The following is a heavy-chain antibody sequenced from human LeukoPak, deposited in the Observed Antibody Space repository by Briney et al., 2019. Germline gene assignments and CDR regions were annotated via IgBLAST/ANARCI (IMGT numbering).Heavy chain of an antibody. J-gene: IGHJ4*02. CDR1: GFTFSSYA. D-gene: IGHD2-15*01. CDR3: AKDAWPYCSGGSCYFDY. CDR2: ISGSGGST. V-gene: IGHV3-23*01. Sequence: GGSLRLSCAASGFTFSSYAMSWVRQAPGKGLERVSAISGSGGSTYYADSVKGRFTISRDNSKNTLYLQMNSLRAEDTAVYYCAKDAWPYCSGGSCYFDYWGQGTLVTVSS.